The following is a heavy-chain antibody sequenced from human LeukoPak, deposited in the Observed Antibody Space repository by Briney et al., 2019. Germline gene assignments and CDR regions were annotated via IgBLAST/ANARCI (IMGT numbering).Heavy chain of an antibody. CDR2: ISGSGNTI. CDR3: ARARGALDF. CDR1: GFTFSDYY. Sequence: PGGSLRLSCAASGFTFSDYYMTYLRQAPGKGLEWVSYISGSGNTIYYADSVKGRFTISRDNAKNLFYLEMNGLRSEDTAVYYCARARGALDFWGRGTLVTVSS. D-gene: IGHD1-26*01. V-gene: IGHV3-11*01. J-gene: IGHJ4*02.